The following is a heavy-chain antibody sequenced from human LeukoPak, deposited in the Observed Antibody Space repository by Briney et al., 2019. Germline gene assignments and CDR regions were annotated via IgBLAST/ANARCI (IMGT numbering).Heavy chain of an antibody. CDR3: ARDSGYSGGWYDN. V-gene: IGHV4-61*02. CDR2: IYTSGST. Sequence: SETLSLTCTVSGGSISSGSYYWSWIRQPAGKGLEWIGLIYTSGSTKYNPSLKSRVTISADTSKNQFSLKLSSVTAADTAVYYCARDSGYSGGWYDNWGQGTLVTVSS. J-gene: IGHJ5*02. D-gene: IGHD6-25*01. CDR1: GGSISSGSYY.